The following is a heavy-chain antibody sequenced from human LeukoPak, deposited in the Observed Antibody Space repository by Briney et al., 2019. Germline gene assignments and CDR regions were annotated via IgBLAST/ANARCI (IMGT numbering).Heavy chain of an antibody. V-gene: IGHV1-2*02. D-gene: IGHD3-3*01. J-gene: IGHJ5*02. Sequence: GASVKVSCKASGYTFTGYYMHWVRQAPGQGLEWMGWINPNSGGTNYAQKFQGRVTMTRDTSISTAYMELSRLRSDDTAVYYCARENRNYDFWSGYHNWFDPWGQGTLVTVSS. CDR2: INPNSGGT. CDR1: GYTFTGYY. CDR3: ARENRNYDFWSGYHNWFDP.